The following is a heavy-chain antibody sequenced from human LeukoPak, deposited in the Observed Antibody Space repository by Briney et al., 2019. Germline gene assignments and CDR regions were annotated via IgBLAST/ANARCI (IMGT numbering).Heavy chain of an antibody. D-gene: IGHD3-22*01. CDR3: ARGPGSSGGAYVGDY. J-gene: IGHJ4*01. CDR2: VDGGGSST. CDR1: GFTFSNHW. V-gene: IGHV3-74*01. Sequence: GGSLRLSCVASGFTFSNHWMHWVRQVPGKGLVWVSRVDGGGSSTSYADSVKGRFSISRDNGENTLYLQMNSLRVDDTAVYYCARGPGSSGGAYVGDYWGHGTLVTVSS.